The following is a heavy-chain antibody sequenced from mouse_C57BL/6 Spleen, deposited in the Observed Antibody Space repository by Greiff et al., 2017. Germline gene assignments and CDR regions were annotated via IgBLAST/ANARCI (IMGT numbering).Heavy chain of an antibody. Sequence: VQLQESGPELVKPGASVKISCKASGYAFSSSWMNWVKQRPGKGLEWIGRIYPGDGDTNYNGKFKGKATLTADKSSSTAYMQLSSLPSEDSAVYFCGRDGSSYYAMDYWGQGTSVTVSS. CDR2: IYPGDGDT. CDR3: GRDGSSYYAMDY. CDR1: GYAFSSSW. D-gene: IGHD1-1*01. J-gene: IGHJ4*01. V-gene: IGHV1-82*01.